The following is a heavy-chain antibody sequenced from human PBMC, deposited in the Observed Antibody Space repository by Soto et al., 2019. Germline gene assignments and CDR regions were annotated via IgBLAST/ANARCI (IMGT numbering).Heavy chain of an antibody. J-gene: IGHJ6*02. CDR3: ARDGEKYSSRGDYYGMEV. Sequence: SLKVACKSAGYTFSSYAISCVRQAHGQGLECMGGIIPIFGTANYAQKFQGRVTITADESTSTAYMELSSLRSEDTAVYYCARDGEKYSSRGDYYGMEVWGQGTTVTVSS. CDR1: GYTFSSYA. CDR2: IIPIFGTA. D-gene: IGHD6-13*01. V-gene: IGHV1-69*13.